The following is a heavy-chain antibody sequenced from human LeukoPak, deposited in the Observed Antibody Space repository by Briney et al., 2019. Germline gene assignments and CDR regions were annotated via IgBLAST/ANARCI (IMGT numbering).Heavy chain of an antibody. CDR1: GFTVSSNY. V-gene: IGHV3-53*01. CDR3: ILQSAVAATTDDY. Sequence: GGSLRLSCAASGFTVSSNYMSWVRQSPGKGLEWVSVIYSGGSTYYADSVKGGFTISGDNSKNTLYLQMNSLRAEDTAVYYCILQSAVAATTDDYQGPGTIVTVCS. J-gene: IGHJ4*02. D-gene: IGHD6-19*01. CDR2: IYSGGST.